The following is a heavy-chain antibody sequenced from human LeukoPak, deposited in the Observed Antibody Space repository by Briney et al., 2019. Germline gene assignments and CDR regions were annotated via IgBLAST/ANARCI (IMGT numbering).Heavy chain of an antibody. J-gene: IGHJ4*02. CDR2: INAGNGNT. CDR1: GYTFTSYA. CDR3: VRPSTTRLHTNIRFDY. Sequence: GASVKVSCKASGYTFTSYAMHWVRQAPGQRLEWMGWINAGNGNTKYSQKFQGRVTITRDTSASTAYMELSSLRSEDTAVYYCVRPSTTRLHTNIRFDYWGQGTLVTVSS. V-gene: IGHV1-3*01. D-gene: IGHD4-11*01.